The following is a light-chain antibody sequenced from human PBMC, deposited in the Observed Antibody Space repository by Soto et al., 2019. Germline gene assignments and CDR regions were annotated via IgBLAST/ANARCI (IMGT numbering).Light chain of an antibody. CDR3: QQYNNWWT. Sequence: EVVMTQSPATLSVSPWERATLSCRASQSVRSHLAWYQQKPGQAPSLLIFGASTRATGIPARFSGSGSGTEFTLTISSLQSEDFAVYYCQQYNNWWTFGQGTKVDI. J-gene: IGKJ1*01. V-gene: IGKV3-15*01. CDR1: QSVRSH. CDR2: GAS.